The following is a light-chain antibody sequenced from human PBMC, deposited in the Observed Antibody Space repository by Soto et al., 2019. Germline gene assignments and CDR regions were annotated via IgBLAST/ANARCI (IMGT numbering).Light chain of an antibody. J-gene: IGLJ1*01. CDR2: EVT. Sequence: QSALTQPDSVSGSPGQSITISCTGTSSDIGGYNYVSWYQQHPGKVPKLIIFEVTTRPSGVSNRFSGSKSGNTASLTISGLQADDEADYYCSSFTSTNTLYVFGTGTKLTVL. V-gene: IGLV2-14*01. CDR1: SSDIGGYNY. CDR3: SSFTSTNTLYV.